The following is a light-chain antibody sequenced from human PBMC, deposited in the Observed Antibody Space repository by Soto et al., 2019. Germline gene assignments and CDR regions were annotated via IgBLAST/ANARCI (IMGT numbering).Light chain of an antibody. Sequence: EIVLTQSPGTLSLSPGERATLSCRASQSVTNHSLAWSQQKPGPAPRLLIYGASNRATGIPDRFSGSGSGTDFTLTISRLEPEDFAVYYCQQYGSSGTFGQGTKVDIK. J-gene: IGKJ1*01. CDR2: GAS. V-gene: IGKV3-20*01. CDR3: QQYGSSGT. CDR1: QSVTNHS.